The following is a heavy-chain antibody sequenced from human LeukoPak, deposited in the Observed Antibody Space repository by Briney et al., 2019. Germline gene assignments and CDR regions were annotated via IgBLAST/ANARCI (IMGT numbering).Heavy chain of an antibody. CDR2: INPNSGGT. J-gene: IGHJ5*02. CDR3: ARGQKSCTNGVCYTANWFDP. D-gene: IGHD2-8*01. V-gene: IGHV1-2*06. CDR1: GYTFTGYY. Sequence: ASVKVSCKASGYTFTGYYMHWVRQAPGQGLEWMGRINPNSGGTNYAQKFQGRVTMTRDTSISTAYMELSSLRSEDTAVYYCARGQKSCTNGVCYTANWFDPWGQGTLVTVSS.